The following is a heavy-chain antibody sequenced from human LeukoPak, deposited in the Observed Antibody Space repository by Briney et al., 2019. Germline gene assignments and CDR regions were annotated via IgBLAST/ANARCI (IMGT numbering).Heavy chain of an antibody. CDR1: GFTFSSYE. CDR2: ISSSGSTI. V-gene: IGHV3-48*03. J-gene: IGHJ3*02. Sequence: GGSLRLSCAASGFTFSSYEMNWVRQAPGKGLEWVSYISSSGSTIYYADSVKGRLTISRDNAKNSLYLQMNSLRAEDTAVYYCARDLGIVVQERAFDIWGQGTMVTVSS. CDR3: ARDLGIVVQERAFDI. D-gene: IGHD2-2*03.